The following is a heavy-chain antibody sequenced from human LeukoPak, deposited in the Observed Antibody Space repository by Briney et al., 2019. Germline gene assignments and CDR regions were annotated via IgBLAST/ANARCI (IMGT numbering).Heavy chain of an antibody. CDR2: ISSSGST. D-gene: IGHD3-22*01. V-gene: IGHV4-61*02. J-gene: IGHJ3*02. Sequence: SETLSLTYTVSGDSISSGDYYWSWIRQPAGKGLEWSGRISSSGSTNYNPSLKSRVTISVDTSKNQFSLKLSSVTAADTAVYFCARGPYSYDSSGAFDIWGQGTMVTVSS. CDR1: GDSISSGDYY. CDR3: ARGPYSYDSSGAFDI.